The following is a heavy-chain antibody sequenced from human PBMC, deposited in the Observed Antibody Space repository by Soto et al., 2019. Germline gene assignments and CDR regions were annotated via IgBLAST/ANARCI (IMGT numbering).Heavy chain of an antibody. CDR1: GGSFSGYY. Sequence: LSLTCAVYGGSFSGYYWSWIRQPPGKGLEWIGEINHSGSTNYNPSLKSRVTISVDTSKNQFSLKLSSVTAADTAVYYCARGDIVVVPAAISPNYFDYWGQGTLVTVSS. CDR2: INHSGST. D-gene: IGHD2-2*02. V-gene: IGHV4-34*01. J-gene: IGHJ4*02. CDR3: ARGDIVVVPAAISPNYFDY.